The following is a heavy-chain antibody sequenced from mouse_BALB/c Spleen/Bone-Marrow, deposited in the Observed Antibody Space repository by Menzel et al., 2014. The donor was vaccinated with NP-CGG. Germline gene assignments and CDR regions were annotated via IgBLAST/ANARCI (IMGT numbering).Heavy chain of an antibody. Sequence: QVQLQQPGAELVRPGSSVKISCKASGYAFSTYWMNWVKQRPGQGLEWIGQIYPGDDDTDYNGKFKGKATLTADRSSSTAYMQLNSLTSEDSAVYFCARGGISIDYWGQGTTLTVSS. CDR2: IYPGDDDT. V-gene: IGHV1-80*01. J-gene: IGHJ2*01. CDR1: GYAFSTYW. CDR3: ARGGISIDY.